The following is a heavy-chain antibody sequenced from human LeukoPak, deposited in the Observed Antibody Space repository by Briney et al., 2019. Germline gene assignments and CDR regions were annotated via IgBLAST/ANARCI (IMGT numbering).Heavy chain of an antibody. J-gene: IGHJ5*01. D-gene: IGHD3-10*01. V-gene: IGHV3-30*02. CDR2: IRYDGSNK. CDR1: GFTFSSYG. Sequence: GGSLRLSCAASGFTFSSYGMHWVPQAPDKGLEWVAFIRYDGSNKYYVDSVKGRFTISRDNSKNTLYLQMNSLRADDTAGISCAKDMVRVNWFDPCGQGCLVTVSS. CDR3: AKDMVRVNWFDP.